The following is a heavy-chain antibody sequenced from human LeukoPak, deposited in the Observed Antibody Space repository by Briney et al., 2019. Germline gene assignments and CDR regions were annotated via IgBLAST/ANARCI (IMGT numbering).Heavy chain of an antibody. CDR1: GGSISSYY. CDR2: INHSGST. Sequence: PSETLSLTCTVSGGSISSYYWSWIRQPPGKGLEWIGEINHSGSTNYNPSLKSRVTISVDTSKNQFSLRLSSVTAADTAVYYCARDSNGSGYYFDYWGQGTLVTVSS. D-gene: IGHD3-10*01. J-gene: IGHJ4*02. CDR3: ARDSNGSGYYFDY. V-gene: IGHV4-34*01.